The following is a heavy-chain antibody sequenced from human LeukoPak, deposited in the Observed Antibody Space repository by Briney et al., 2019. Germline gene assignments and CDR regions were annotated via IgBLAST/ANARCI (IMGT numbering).Heavy chain of an antibody. CDR2: IYYSGST. Sequence: SETPSLTCTVSGGSINSVTYYWGWIRQPPGKGLEWIGSIYYSGSTHNNASLEGRVTISVDTSKNQFSLKLTSVTASDTAVYYCASLRYYGSADWGQGTLVTVSS. D-gene: IGHD3-10*01. J-gene: IGHJ4*02. V-gene: IGHV4-39*01. CDR1: GGSINSVTYY. CDR3: ASLRYYGSAD.